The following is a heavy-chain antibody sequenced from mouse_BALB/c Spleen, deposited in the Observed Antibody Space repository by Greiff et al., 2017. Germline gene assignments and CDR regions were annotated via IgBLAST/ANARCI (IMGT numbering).Heavy chain of an antibody. V-gene: IGHV1S34*01. CDR2: ISCYNGAT. D-gene: IGHD1-2*01. CDR3: ARGVTTATFLYYFDY. CDR1: GYSFTGYY. Sequence: LVKTGASVKISCKASGYSFTGYYMHWVKQSHGKSLEWIGYISCYNGATSYNQKFKGKATFTVDTSSSTAYMQFNSLTSEDSAVYYCARGVTTATFLYYFDYWGQGTTLTVSS. J-gene: IGHJ2*01.